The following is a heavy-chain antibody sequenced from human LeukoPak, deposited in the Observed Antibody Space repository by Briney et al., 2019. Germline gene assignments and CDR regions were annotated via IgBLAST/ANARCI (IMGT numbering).Heavy chain of an antibody. Sequence: ASVQVSCKASGYTFSGYYMHWVRQAPGQGLEWMGWINPNSGGTKFAQKFQGRVTMTRDTSISTAYMDLSRLRSDDTAVYYCARGSSSGWYENFDYWGQGTLVTVSS. V-gene: IGHV1-2*02. CDR2: INPNSGGT. J-gene: IGHJ4*02. CDR1: GYTFSGYY. D-gene: IGHD6-19*01. CDR3: ARGSSSGWYENFDY.